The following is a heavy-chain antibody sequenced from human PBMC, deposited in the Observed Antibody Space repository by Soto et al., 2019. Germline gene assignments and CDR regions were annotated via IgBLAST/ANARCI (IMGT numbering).Heavy chain of an antibody. D-gene: IGHD6-13*01. Sequence: ASVKVSCKASGYTFTSYYMHWVRQAPGQGLEWMGIINPSGGSTSYAQKFQGRVTMTRYTSTSTVYMELSSLRSEDTAVYYCARPLDSSSWSRTHDAFDIWGQGTMVTVSS. CDR2: INPSGGST. J-gene: IGHJ3*02. V-gene: IGHV1-46*03. CDR1: GYTFTSYY. CDR3: ARPLDSSSWSRTHDAFDI.